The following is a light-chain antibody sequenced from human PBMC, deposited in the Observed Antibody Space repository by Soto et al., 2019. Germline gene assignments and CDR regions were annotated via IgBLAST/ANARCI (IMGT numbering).Light chain of an antibody. J-gene: IGKJ2*01. Sequence: EIVLTQSPGTLSLSPGERATLSCRASQSVSSSYLAWYQQKPGQAPRLLIYRASSRDTCIPDRFSGSGSGTDFTLTISILEPEDFAVYYCQQYGSSPLYTFGQGTKLEIK. CDR2: RAS. CDR1: QSVSSSY. CDR3: QQYGSSPLYT. V-gene: IGKV3-20*01.